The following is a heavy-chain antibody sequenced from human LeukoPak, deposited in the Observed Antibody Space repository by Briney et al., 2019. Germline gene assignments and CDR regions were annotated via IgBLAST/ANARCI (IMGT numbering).Heavy chain of an antibody. CDR2: IYYSGST. CDR3: ARDSCSSTSCYNYFDY. J-gene: IGHJ4*02. CDR1: GGSISSGDYY. V-gene: IGHV4-30-4*01. D-gene: IGHD2-2*02. Sequence: SESLSLTCTVSGGSISSGDYYWSWIRQPPGKGLEWIGYIYYSGSTYYNPSLKSRVTISVDTSKNQFSLKLSSVTAADTAVYYCARDSCSSTSCYNYFDYWGQGTLVTVSS.